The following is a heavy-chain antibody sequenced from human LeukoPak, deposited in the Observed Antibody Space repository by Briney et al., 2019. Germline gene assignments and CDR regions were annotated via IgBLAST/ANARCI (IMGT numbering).Heavy chain of an antibody. CDR1: GGSFSTYY. D-gene: IGHD2-15*01. Sequence: PSETLSLTCTVSGGSFSTYYWSWIRQPPGKGLEWIGYIYYSGNTNYNPSLKSRVTISIDTSKKQFSLNLSSVTAADTAVYYCATAGGSYYSGWEFDSWGQGTLVTVSS. V-gene: IGHV4-59*01. CDR3: ATAGGSYYSGWEFDS. J-gene: IGHJ4*02. CDR2: IYYSGNT.